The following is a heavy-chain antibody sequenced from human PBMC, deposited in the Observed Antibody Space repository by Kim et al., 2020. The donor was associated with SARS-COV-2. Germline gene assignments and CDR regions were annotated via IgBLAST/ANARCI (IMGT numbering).Heavy chain of an antibody. V-gene: IGHV2-70*11. CDR3: ARLRGIGTTRSQSYQYYMDV. Sequence: SGPTLVNPTQTLTRTCTVSGFSLFTSGRCVNWIRQPPGKALEWLARIDWDDDKYYNTSLKTRLTISKDTSKNQVVLTMTNIDPVDTATYYCARLRGIGTTRSQSYQYYMDVWGKGTTVTVSS. D-gene: IGHD1-7*01. CDR2: IDWDDDK. CDR1: GFSLFTSGRC. J-gene: IGHJ6*03.